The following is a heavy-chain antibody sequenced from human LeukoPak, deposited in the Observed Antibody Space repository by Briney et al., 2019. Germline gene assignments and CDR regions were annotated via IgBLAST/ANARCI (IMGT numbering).Heavy chain of an antibody. D-gene: IGHD5-24*01. V-gene: IGHV3-7*03. CDR3: AKDHSADGWPTFEY. CDR2: ITKYDGRL. CDR1: GFSFNNAW. Sequence: GGSLRLSCAVSGFSFNNAWMSWVRQAPGKGLEWLASITKYDGRLYYADSVRGRFTISRDTSQNELYLQMNSLRVDDSAIYYCAKDHSADGWPTFEYWGRGTLVTVSS. J-gene: IGHJ4*02.